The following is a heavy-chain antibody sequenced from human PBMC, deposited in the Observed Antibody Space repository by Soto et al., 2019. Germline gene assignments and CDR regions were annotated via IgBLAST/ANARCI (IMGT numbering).Heavy chain of an antibody. Sequence: QVQLQESGPGLVKPSETLSLTCTVSGGSISSYYWSWIRQPAGKGLEWIGRIYTSGSTNYNPSLKSRVTMSVDTSKNQFSLKLSSVTAADTAVYYCAIDDYGGNSRWFDPWCQGTLVTVSS. V-gene: IGHV4-4*07. CDR2: IYTSGST. D-gene: IGHD4-17*01. CDR1: GGSISSYY. J-gene: IGHJ5*02. CDR3: AIDDYGGNSRWFDP.